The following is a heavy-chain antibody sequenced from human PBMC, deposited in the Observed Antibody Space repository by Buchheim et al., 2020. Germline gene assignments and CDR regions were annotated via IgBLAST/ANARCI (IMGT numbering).Heavy chain of an antibody. V-gene: IGHV3-30-3*01. Sequence: QVQLVESGGGVVQPGRSLRLSCAASGFTFSSYAMPWVRQAPGKGLEWVAVISYDGSNKYYADSVKGRFTISRDHSKNTLYLQMNSLRAEDTAVYYCARETDYYTSPYYYYGMDVWGQGTT. D-gene: IGHD2-21*02. CDR2: ISYDGSNK. CDR1: GFTFSSYA. CDR3: ARETDYYTSPYYYYGMDV. J-gene: IGHJ6*02.